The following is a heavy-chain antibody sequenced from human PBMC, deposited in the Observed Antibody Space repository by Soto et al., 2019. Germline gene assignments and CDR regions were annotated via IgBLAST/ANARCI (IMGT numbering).Heavy chain of an antibody. V-gene: IGHV3-23*01. Sequence: GGSLRLSCAASGFTFINYAMNWVRQAPGKGLEWVSAISANGGSTYNADSVKGRFTISRDNSKNTLSLQMNSLRAEDTAVYYCALIVVFAATGIDSWGQGTLVT. CDR1: GFTFINYA. J-gene: IGHJ4*02. D-gene: IGHD2-15*01. CDR2: ISANGGST. CDR3: ALIVVFAATGIDS.